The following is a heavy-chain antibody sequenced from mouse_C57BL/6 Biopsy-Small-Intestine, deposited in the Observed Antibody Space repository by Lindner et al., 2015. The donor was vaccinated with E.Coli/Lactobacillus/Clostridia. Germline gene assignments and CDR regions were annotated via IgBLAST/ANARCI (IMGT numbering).Heavy chain of an antibody. V-gene: IGHV1-42*01. Sequence: LQESGPELVKPGASVKISCKASGYSFTDYYMNWVRQSPEQSLEWIGEINPSTGGTTYNQKFKAKATLTVDKSSSTAYMQLKSLTSEDSAVYYCARRGGYYPFAYWGQGTLVTVSA. J-gene: IGHJ3*01. D-gene: IGHD2-3*01. CDR3: ARRGGYYPFAY. CDR2: INPSTGGT. CDR1: GYSFTDYY.